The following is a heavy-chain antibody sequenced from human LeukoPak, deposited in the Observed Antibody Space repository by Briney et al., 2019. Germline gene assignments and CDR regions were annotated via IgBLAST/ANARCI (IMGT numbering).Heavy chain of an antibody. CDR2: INTNTGNP. Sequence: ASVKVSCKASGYTFTSYAMNWVRQAPGQGLEWMGWINTNTGNPTYAQGFTGRFVFSLDTSVSTAYLQISSLKAEDTAVYYCAGDFFPGYYYGSGMEAGMDVWGQGTTVTVSS. CDR1: GYTFTSYA. V-gene: IGHV7-4-1*02. D-gene: IGHD3-10*01. CDR3: AGDFFPGYYYGSGMEAGMDV. J-gene: IGHJ6*02.